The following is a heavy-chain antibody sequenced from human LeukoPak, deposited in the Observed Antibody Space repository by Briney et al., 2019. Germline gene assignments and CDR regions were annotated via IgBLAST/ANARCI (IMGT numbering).Heavy chain of an antibody. D-gene: IGHD2-2*01. CDR1: GFTFSSYA. V-gene: IGHV3-23*01. J-gene: IGHJ5*02. CDR2: ISGSGGST. Sequence: GGSLRLSCAASGFTFSSYAMSWVRQAPGKGLEWVSAISGSGGSTYYADSVKGRFTISRDNSKNTLYLQMNSLRAEDTAVYYCAKMGRGCSSTSWISCWFDPWGQGTLVTVSS. CDR3: AKMGRGCSSTSWISCWFDP.